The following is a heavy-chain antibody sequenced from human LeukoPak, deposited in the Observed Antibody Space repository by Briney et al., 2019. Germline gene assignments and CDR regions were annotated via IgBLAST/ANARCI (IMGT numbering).Heavy chain of an antibody. Sequence: PSETLSLTCTVSGGSISSGGYYWSWIRQHPGKGLEWIGYIYYSGSTYYNPSLKSRVTISVDTSKNQFSLKLSSVTAADTAVYYCARALPLTIFGVGNPTGFDYWGQGTLVTVSS. J-gene: IGHJ4*02. CDR2: IYYSGST. V-gene: IGHV4-31*03. CDR1: GGSISSGGYY. CDR3: ARALPLTIFGVGNPTGFDY. D-gene: IGHD3-3*01.